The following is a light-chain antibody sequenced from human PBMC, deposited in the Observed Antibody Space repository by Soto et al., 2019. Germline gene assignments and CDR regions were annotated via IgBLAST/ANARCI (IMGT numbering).Light chain of an antibody. Sequence: EIGVTQSPGTLSLCPGERATLSCRASQRLSSCLLVRYQQRPDQSPRLLLYGASNKATGIPDRFSGSGSGTDFTLTISRLQTEDFAVYYCHHYGTSHFTFGPGTKVDI. CDR1: QRLSSCL. J-gene: IGKJ3*01. V-gene: IGKV3-20*01. CDR2: GAS. CDR3: HHYGTSHFT.